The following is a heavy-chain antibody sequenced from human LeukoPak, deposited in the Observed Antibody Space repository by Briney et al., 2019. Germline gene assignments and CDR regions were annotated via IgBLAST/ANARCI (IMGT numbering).Heavy chain of an antibody. CDR2: ISSTGSTI. CDR3: ARGSYSSSNYFDY. CDR1: GFTFSSYS. V-gene: IGHV3-48*01. D-gene: IGHD6-6*01. J-gene: IGHJ4*02. Sequence: GGSLRLFCAASGFTFSSYSMNWVRQAPGKGLEWVSYISSTGSTIYYADSVRGRFTISRDNAKNSLYLQMNSLRAEDTAVYYCARGSYSSSNYFDYWGQGTLVTVSS.